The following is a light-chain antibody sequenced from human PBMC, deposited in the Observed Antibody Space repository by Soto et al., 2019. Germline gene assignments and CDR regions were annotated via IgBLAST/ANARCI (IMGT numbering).Light chain of an antibody. J-gene: IGKJ1*01. Sequence: VMTQSPATLSLSPGDSATLSCRGSETVATKLAWYQQKPGQAPRLISSGAYTRAAGISDRFRGSGSGTEFTLTISSLRSEDSAIYYCQQYFEWPPMTCGQGTKVDIK. CDR3: QQYFEWPPMT. CDR2: GAY. CDR1: ETVATK. V-gene: IGKV3-15*01.